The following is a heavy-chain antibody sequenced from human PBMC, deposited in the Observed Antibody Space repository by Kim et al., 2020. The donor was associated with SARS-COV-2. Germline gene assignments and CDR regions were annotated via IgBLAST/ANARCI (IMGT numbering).Heavy chain of an antibody. V-gene: IGHV3-30*04. CDR3: ARERLGARVGEY. CDR1: GFTFSSYA. Sequence: GGSLRLSCAASGFTFSSYAMHWVRQAPGKGLEWVAVISYDGSNKYYADSVKGRFTISRDNSKNTLYLQMNSLRAEDTAVYYCARERLGARVGEYWGQGTL. CDR2: ISYDGSNK. J-gene: IGHJ4*02. D-gene: IGHD6-19*01.